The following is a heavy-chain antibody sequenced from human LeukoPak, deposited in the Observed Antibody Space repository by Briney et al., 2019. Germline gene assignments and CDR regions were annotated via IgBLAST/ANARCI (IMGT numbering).Heavy chain of an antibody. V-gene: IGHV3-11*05. J-gene: IGHJ4*02. CDR1: GFTFSDYY. CDR2: ISGSSSST. D-gene: IGHD3-10*01. CDR3: AKAGGYYFDY. Sequence: GGSLRLTCAASGFTFSDYYMNWLRQAPGKGLEWVSYISGSSSSTNYADSVKGRFTISRDNAKNSLYLQMNSLRAEDTAVYYCAKAGGYYFDYWGQGTLVTVSS.